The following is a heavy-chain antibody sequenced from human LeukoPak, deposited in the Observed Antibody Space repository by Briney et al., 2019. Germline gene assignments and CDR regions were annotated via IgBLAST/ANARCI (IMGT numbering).Heavy chain of an antibody. D-gene: IGHD6-19*01. CDR2: ISAYNGNT. V-gene: IGHV1-18*01. J-gene: IGHJ6*02. CDR1: GYTFTSYG. CDR3: ARDEYSSGWYVYYGMDV. Sequence: ASVKVSCKASGYTFTSYGISWVRQAPGQGLEWMGWISAYNGNTNYAQKLQGRVTMTTDTSTSTAYMELRSLRSEDTAVYYCARDEYSSGWYVYYGMDVWGQGTTVTVSS.